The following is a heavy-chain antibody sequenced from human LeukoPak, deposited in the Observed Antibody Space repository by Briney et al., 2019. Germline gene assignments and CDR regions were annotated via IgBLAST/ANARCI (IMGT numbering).Heavy chain of an antibody. CDR1: GFTFSSRG. Sequence: GGSLRLSCVASGFTFSSRGMHWVRQAPGKGLEWVAVIWYDGSNKYYADSVKGRFTISRDNSKNTLYLEMSSLGAEDTAVYYCTSFEYWGQGTLVTVSS. CDR2: IWYDGSNK. J-gene: IGHJ4*02. CDR3: TSFEY. V-gene: IGHV3-33*01.